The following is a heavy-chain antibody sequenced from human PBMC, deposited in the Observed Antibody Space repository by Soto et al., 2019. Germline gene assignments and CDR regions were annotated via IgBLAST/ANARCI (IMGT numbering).Heavy chain of an antibody. CDR1: GYTLTELS. Sequence: ASVKVSCKVSGYTLTELSMHWVRQAPGKGLEWMGGFDPEDGETIYAQKFQGRVTMTEDTSTDTAYMELSRLRSEDTAVYYCAPVYLLAADYLPKFAHRGQGTLLPVSS. CDR2: FDPEDGET. V-gene: IGHV1-24*01. CDR3: APVYLLAADYLPKFAH. D-gene: IGHD4-17*01. J-gene: IGHJ4*02.